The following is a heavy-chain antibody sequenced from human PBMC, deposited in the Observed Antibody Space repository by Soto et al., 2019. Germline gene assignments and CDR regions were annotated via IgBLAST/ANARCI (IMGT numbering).Heavy chain of an antibody. D-gene: IGHD2-2*01. CDR3: TAAIIKGVDYYGMDV. CDR2: ISAYNGNT. CDR1: GYTFTSYG. Sequence: QVQLVQSGAEVKKPGASVKVSCKASGYTFTSYGISWVRQAPGQGLEWMGWISAYNGNTNYAQKLQGRVTMTTDTSXXTAYMELRSLRSDDTAVYYCTAAIIKGVDYYGMDVWGQGTTVTVSS. J-gene: IGHJ6*02. V-gene: IGHV1-18*01.